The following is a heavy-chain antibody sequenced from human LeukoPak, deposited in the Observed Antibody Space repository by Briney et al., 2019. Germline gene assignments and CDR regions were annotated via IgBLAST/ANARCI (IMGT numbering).Heavy chain of an antibody. V-gene: IGHV3-74*01. CDR2: ISHDGFI. J-gene: IGHJ4*02. CDR3: ARDWVYKIDY. D-gene: IGHD5-24*01. CDR1: GFTFSSYV. Sequence: GGSLRLSCETAGFTFSSYVMHWVRQTPGKGLVWVSRISHDGFISYADSVKGRFTISRDNAKNTVILQMNSLRAEDTAVYYCARDWVYKIDYWGRGTLVTVSS.